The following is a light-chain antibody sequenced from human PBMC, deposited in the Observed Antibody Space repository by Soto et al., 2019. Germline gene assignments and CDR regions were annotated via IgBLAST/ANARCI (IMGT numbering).Light chain of an antibody. CDR3: SSYASSGGHNYV. CDR2: EAS. J-gene: IGLJ1*01. CDR1: STCFFSYNR. V-gene: IGLV2-18*02. Sequence: QCVLTHPPSVSGSPGQSVTISCTGTSTCFFSYNRVSWYQQPPGTAPKLIIYEASNRPSGVPGRFSGSKSGNTASLTISGLQAEDEAVYYCSSYASSGGHNYVFATGTKVTVL.